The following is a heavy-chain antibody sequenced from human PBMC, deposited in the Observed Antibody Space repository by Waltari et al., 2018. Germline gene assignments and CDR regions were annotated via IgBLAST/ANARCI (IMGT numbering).Heavy chain of an antibody. CDR2: TSGSGGST. J-gene: IGHJ6*02. V-gene: IGHV3-23*01. Sequence: EVQLLESGGGLVQPGGSLRLSCAASGSTSSTYAMSWVRQAPRKGLEGVQATSGSGGSTYYADSVKGRFTISRDNSKNTLYLQMNSLRAEDTAVYYCAKAIAARVGYYYGMDVWGQGTTVTVSS. CDR3: AKAIAARVGYYYGMDV. D-gene: IGHD6-6*01. CDR1: GSTSSTYA.